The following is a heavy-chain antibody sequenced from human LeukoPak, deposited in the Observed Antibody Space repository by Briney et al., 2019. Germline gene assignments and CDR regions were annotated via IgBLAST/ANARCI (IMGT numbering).Heavy chain of an antibody. CDR2: IYYSGTT. J-gene: IGHJ4*02. V-gene: IGHV4-39*01. CDR3: ARPRYASGSYSVFDY. CDR1: GGSISSSSYY. Sequence: PSETLSLTCTVSGGSISSSSYYWGWVRQPPGKGLEWIGSIYYSGTTYYNPSLKSRVTISVDTSKNQFSLKLRSVTATDTAVYYCARPRYASGSYSVFDYWGQGTLVTVSS. D-gene: IGHD3-10*01.